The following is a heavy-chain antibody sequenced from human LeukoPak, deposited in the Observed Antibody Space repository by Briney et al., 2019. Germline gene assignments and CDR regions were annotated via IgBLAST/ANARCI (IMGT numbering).Heavy chain of an antibody. V-gene: IGHV4-61*09. Sequence: PSETLSLTCSVSGGSISRGIYYWGWIRQPAGKGLEWIGYAFNRGTSKYNPSLKSRVTISVDTSKNQFSLKLSSVTAADTAVYYCARRRLEYSSSSARPSYYYYYMDVWGKGTTVTVSS. J-gene: IGHJ6*03. CDR1: GGSISRGIYY. CDR3: ARRRLEYSSSSARPSYYYYYMDV. CDR2: AFNRGTS. D-gene: IGHD6-6*01.